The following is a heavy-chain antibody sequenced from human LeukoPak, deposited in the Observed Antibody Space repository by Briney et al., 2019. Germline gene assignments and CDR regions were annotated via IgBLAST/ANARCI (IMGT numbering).Heavy chain of an antibody. CDR3: ARDGSSSWYSKYYFDY. CDR1: GYTFTSYD. CDR2: MNPNSGDT. Sequence: ASVKVSCKASGYTFTSYDINWVRQATGQGLEWMGWMNPNSGDTGYAQKFQGRVTMTRDTSISTAYMELSRLRSDDTAVYYCARDGSSSWYSKYYFDYWGQGTLVTVSS. V-gene: IGHV1-8*02. D-gene: IGHD6-13*01. J-gene: IGHJ4*02.